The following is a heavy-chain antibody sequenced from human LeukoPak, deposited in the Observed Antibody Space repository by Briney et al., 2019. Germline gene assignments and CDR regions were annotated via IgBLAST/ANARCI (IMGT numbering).Heavy chain of an antibody. CDR2: IWYDGRTK. CDR3: ARDFEYSSSTGVY. Sequence: PGGSLRLSCVASGFTFSSYAMSWVRQAPGKGLEWVAVIWYDGRTKYYADSVKGRFTISRDNSKNTLYLQMNSLRAEDTAVYYCARDFEYSSSTGVYWGQGTLVTVSS. CDR1: GFTFSSYA. D-gene: IGHD5-12*01. J-gene: IGHJ4*02. V-gene: IGHV3-33*08.